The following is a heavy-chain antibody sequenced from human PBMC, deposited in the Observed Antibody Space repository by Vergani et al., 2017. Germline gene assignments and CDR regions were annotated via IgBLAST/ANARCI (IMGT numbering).Heavy chain of an antibody. V-gene: IGHV3-23*01. D-gene: IGHD2-2*01. CDR2: ISGSGGST. CDR3: ARVVGSTSWKLAAYFDY. CDR1: GFTFSSYA. Sequence: EVQLLESGGGLVQPGGSLRLSCAASGFTFSSYAMSWVRQAPGKGLEWVSAISGSGGSTYYADSVKGRFTISRDNSKNTLYLQMNSLRAEDTAVYYCARVVGSTSWKLAAYFDYWGQGTLVTVSS. J-gene: IGHJ4*02.